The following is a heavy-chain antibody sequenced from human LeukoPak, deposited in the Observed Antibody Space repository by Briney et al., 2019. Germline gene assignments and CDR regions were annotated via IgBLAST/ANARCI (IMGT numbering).Heavy chain of an antibody. CDR2: IKSKVSGGST. Sequence: GGSLRLSCAAFGFTFKNAWMSWVRQAPGKGLEWIGRIKSKVSGGSTDYAAPVKGRFTMSRDESEDTLYLQMDSLKPEDTALYYCTTVSQDFWGQGTLVTVSS. V-gene: IGHV3-15*01. CDR3: TTVSQDF. CDR1: GFTFKNAW. J-gene: IGHJ4*02.